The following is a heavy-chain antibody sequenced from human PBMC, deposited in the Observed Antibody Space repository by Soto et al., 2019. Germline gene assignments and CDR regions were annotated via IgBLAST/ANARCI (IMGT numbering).Heavy chain of an antibody. CDR2: IIPILGIA. CDR1: GGTFSSYT. Sequence: QVQLVQSGAAVKKPGSSVKVSCKASGGTFSSYTISWVRQAPGQGLEWMGRIIPILGIANYAQKFQGRVTITADKSTSTAYMELSSLRSEDTAVYYCATARIAVAGGTDYWGQGTLVTVSS. J-gene: IGHJ4*02. V-gene: IGHV1-69*02. D-gene: IGHD6-19*01. CDR3: ATARIAVAGGTDY.